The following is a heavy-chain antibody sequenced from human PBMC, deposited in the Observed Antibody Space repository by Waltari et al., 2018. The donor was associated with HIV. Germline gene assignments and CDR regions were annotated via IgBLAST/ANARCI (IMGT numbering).Heavy chain of an antibody. J-gene: IGHJ4*02. D-gene: IGHD5-12*01. CDR1: GLTLSTYG. CDR3: ARHPTPFTGYNSFDY. CDR2: IWFDGVNK. V-gene: IGHV3-33*01. Sequence: QAQSVASGGGVVQPGRSLRLSCAASGLTLSTYGMHWVRQAPGKGLDWVAVIWFDGVNKYYADSVKGRFTISRDNSKNTLYLQMNSLRAEDTAVYYCARHPTPFTGYNSFDYWGQGTLVTVSS.